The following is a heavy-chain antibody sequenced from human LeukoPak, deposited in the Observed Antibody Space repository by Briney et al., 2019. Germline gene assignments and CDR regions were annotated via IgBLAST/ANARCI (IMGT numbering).Heavy chain of an antibody. D-gene: IGHD3-10*01. J-gene: IGHJ4*02. V-gene: IGHV1-2*02. Sequence: ASVKVSCKASGYTFTGYYMHWVRQAPGQGLEGMGWINPNSGGTNYAQKFQGRVTMTRDTSISTAYMELSRLRSDDTAVYYCARGGYYYGSGSYLFDYWGQGTLVTVSS. CDR2: INPNSGGT. CDR3: ARGGYYYGSGSYLFDY. CDR1: GYTFTGYY.